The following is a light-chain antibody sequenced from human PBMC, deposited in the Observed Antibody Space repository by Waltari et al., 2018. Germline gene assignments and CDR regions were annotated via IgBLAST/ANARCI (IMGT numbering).Light chain of an antibody. J-gene: IGKJ2*02. CDR2: LGS. V-gene: IGKV2-28*01. CDR1: QSLLHSNGYNC. CDR3: MQSLQAPCT. Sequence: EIVMTQSPLSLPITPGEPAAISCRSSQSLLHSNGYNCLDWYLKKPGQSPQFLIYLGSIRAAGVPDRFSGSGSGTEFTLNISKVEAEDVAVYYCMQSLQAPCTFGQGTKLEIE.